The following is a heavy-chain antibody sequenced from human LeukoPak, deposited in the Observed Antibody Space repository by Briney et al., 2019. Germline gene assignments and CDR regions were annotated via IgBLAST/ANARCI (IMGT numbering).Heavy chain of an antibody. V-gene: IGHV3-7*01. D-gene: IGHD5-18*01. CDR1: GFTFSSYS. CDR3: ARKPWIQLWSTSPGNYYYMDV. Sequence: GGSLRLSCAASGFTFSSYSMNWVRQAPGKGLEWVANIKQDGSEKYYVDSVKGRFTISRDNAKNSLYLQMNSLRAEDTAVYYCARKPWIQLWSTSPGNYYYMDVWGKGTTVTVSS. J-gene: IGHJ6*03. CDR2: IKQDGSEK.